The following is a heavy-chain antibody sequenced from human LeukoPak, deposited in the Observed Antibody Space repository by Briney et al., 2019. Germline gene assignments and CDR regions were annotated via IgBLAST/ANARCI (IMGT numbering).Heavy chain of an antibody. Sequence: SETLSLTCTVSGGSIRSSDFYWGWIRQPPGKGLEWIGTVSSTGSTYYNASLKSRVTISVDTSKNQFSLRLTSVTAADTAVYYCATWLQMHFWGQGTLVTVSS. CDR2: VSSTGST. D-gene: IGHD5-24*01. CDR1: GGSIRSSDFY. J-gene: IGHJ4*02. V-gene: IGHV4-39*07. CDR3: ATWLQMHF.